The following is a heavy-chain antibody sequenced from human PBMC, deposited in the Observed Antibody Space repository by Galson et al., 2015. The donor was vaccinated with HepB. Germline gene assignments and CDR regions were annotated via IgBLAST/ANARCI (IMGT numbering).Heavy chain of an antibody. V-gene: IGHV3-48*02. CDR2: ISSSSSTI. CDR1: GFTFSSYS. D-gene: IGHD2-15*01. Sequence: SLRLSCAASGFTFSSYSMNWVRQAPGKGLEWVSYISSSSSTIYYADSVKGRFTISRDNAKNSLYLQMNSLRDEDTAVYYCASLYIVAPKRGYYYGMDVWGQGTTVTVSS. CDR3: ASLYIVAPKRGYYYGMDV. J-gene: IGHJ6*02.